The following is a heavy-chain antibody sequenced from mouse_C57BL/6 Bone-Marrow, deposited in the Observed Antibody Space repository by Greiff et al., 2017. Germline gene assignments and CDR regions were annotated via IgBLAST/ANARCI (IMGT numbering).Heavy chain of an antibody. CDR3: ARRRDYYGSSWDY. J-gene: IGHJ2*01. CDR2: INPNNGGT. CDR1: GYTFTDYN. D-gene: IGHD1-1*01. V-gene: IGHV1-18*01. Sequence: VQLKESGPELVKPGASVKIPCKASGYTFTDYNMDWVKQSHGKSLEWIGDINPNNGGTIYNQKFKGKATLTVDKSSSTAYMELRSLTSEDTAVYYCARRRDYYGSSWDYWGQGTTLTVSS.